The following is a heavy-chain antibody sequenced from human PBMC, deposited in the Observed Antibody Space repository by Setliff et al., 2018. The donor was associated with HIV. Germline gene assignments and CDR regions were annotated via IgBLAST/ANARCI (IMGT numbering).Heavy chain of an antibody. V-gene: IGHV1-69*13. CDR2: IIPIFGTP. J-gene: IGHJ4*02. CDR1: GGTLSIYT. Sequence: SVKVSCKASGGTLSIYTINWVRQAPGQGLEWMGGIIPIFGTPNFAPKFQGRVTITADESTKAAYMELSSLRSEDTAVYYCATPLDATMGRDYWGQGTLVTVSS. CDR3: ATPLDATMGRDY. D-gene: IGHD5-18*01.